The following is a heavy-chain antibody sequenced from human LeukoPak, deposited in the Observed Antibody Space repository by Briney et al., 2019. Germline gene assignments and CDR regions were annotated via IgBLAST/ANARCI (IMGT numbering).Heavy chain of an antibody. CDR1: GFTFSDCG. Sequence: GGSLRLSCAAYGFTFSDCGMHWARQAPGKGLEWVSFIYNDGRKQYYADSLKGRFTISRDNSKNMLYLQMNSLRAEDTAVYYCAKDRVVTTYYYDSGAYPDAFDIWGQGTMVTVSS. CDR2: IYNDGRKQ. V-gene: IGHV3-30*02. D-gene: IGHD3-22*01. CDR3: AKDRVVTTYYYDSGAYPDAFDI. J-gene: IGHJ3*02.